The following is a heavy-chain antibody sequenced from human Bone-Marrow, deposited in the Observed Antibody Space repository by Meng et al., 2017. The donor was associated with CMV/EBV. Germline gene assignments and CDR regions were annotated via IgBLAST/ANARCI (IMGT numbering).Heavy chain of an antibody. CDR3: ARAHCSSTSCYRWGFDY. Sequence: SLKISCAASGFTFDDYAMHWVRQAPGKGLEWVSGISWNSGSIGYADSVKGRFTISRDNAKNSLYLQMNSLRAEDTAVYYCARAHCSSTSCYRWGFDYWGQGTLVTVSS. D-gene: IGHD2-2*02. V-gene: IGHV3-9*01. J-gene: IGHJ4*02. CDR2: ISWNSGSI. CDR1: GFTFDDYA.